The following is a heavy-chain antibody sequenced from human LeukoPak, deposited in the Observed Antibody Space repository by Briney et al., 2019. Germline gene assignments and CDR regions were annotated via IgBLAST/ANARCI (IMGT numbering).Heavy chain of an antibody. CDR2: INHSGST. CDR1: GGSFSGYY. Sequence: SETLSLTCAVYGGSFSGYYWSWNRQPPGKGLEWIGEINHSGSTNYNPSLKSRVTISVDTSKNQFSLKLGSVTAADTAVYYCARKPFDYWGQGTLVTVSS. J-gene: IGHJ4*02. V-gene: IGHV4-34*01. CDR3: ARKPFDY.